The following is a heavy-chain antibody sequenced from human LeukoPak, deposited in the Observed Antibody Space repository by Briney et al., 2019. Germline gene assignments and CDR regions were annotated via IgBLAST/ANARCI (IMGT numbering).Heavy chain of an antibody. CDR1: GGSISSYY. Sequence: SETLSLTCTVSGGSISSYYWSWIRQPPGKGLEWIGYIYYSGSTYYDPSLRSRVTISVDTSKNQFSLKLSSVTAADTAVYYCARQRARGILTGYYRFWDYWGQGTLVTVSS. V-gene: IGHV4-59*01. D-gene: IGHD3-9*01. J-gene: IGHJ4*02. CDR2: IYYSGST. CDR3: ARQRARGILTGYYRFWDY.